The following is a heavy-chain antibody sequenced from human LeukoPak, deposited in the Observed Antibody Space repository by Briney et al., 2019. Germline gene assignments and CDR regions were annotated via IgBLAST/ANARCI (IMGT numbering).Heavy chain of an antibody. V-gene: IGHV4-31*03. J-gene: IGHJ4*02. CDR1: GGSISSGGYY. CDR2: IYYSGST. D-gene: IGHD3-22*01. Sequence: SETLSLTCTVSGGSISSGGYYWSWIRQHPGKGLEWIGYIYYSGSTYYNPSLKSRVTISVDTSKNQFSLKLSSVTAADTAVYYCARSPRPYYYDSSGYYYTGSYFDYWGQGTLVTVSS. CDR3: ARSPRPYYYDSSGYYYTGSYFDY.